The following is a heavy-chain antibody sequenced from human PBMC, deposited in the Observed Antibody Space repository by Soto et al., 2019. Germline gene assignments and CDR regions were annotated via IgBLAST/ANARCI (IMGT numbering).Heavy chain of an antibody. D-gene: IGHD3-10*01. CDR3: ASRYGSGSYDY. J-gene: IGHJ4*02. CDR1: GFTFSSYE. CDR2: ISSSGSTI. Sequence: GGSLRLSXAASGFTFSSYEMNWVRQAPGKGREWVSYISSSGSTIYYADSVKGRFTISRDKSKNQFSLKLSSVTAADTAVYYCASRYGSGSYDYWGQGTLVTVSS. V-gene: IGHV3-48*03.